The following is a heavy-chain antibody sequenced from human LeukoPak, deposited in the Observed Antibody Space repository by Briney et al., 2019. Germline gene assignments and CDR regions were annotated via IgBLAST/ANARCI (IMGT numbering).Heavy chain of an antibody. D-gene: IGHD6-13*01. J-gene: IGHJ5*02. CDR2: ISYDGSNK. CDR3: AKDSSSRYGWFDP. V-gene: IGHV3-30*18. CDR1: GFTFSSYG. Sequence: GGSLRLSCAASGFTFSSYGMHWVRQAPGKGLEWVAVISYDGSNKYYADSVKGRFTISRDNSKNTLYLQMNSLRAEDTAVYYCAKDSSSRYGWFDPWGQGTLVTVSS.